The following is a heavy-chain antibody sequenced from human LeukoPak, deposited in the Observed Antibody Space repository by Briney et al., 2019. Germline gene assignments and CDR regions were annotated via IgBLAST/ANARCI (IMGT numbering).Heavy chain of an antibody. CDR1: DGSIRSGSYY. V-gene: IGHV4-61*02. D-gene: IGHD6-13*01. CDR2: IYTSGST. Sequence: SQTLSLTCTVSDGSIRSGSYYWSWIRQPAGKGLEWIGRIYTSGSTNYNPSLKSRVTISVDTSKNQFSLKLSSVTAADTAVYYCARVLIAAAAYDYWGQGALVTVSS. CDR3: ARVLIAAAAYDY. J-gene: IGHJ4*02.